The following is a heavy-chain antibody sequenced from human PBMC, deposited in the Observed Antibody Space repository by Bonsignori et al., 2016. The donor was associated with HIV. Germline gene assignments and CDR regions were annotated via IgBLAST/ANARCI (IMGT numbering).Heavy chain of an antibody. CDR2: IKQDGSEK. Sequence: GESLKISCAASGFTFSNYWMSWVRQAPGKGLEWVANIKQDGSEKYYVDSVKGRFTISRDNAKNSLYLQMNSLRAEDTAVYYCARGTTYYDFWSGYYSPHYFDYWGQGTLVTVSS. CDR1: GFTFSNYW. J-gene: IGHJ4*02. V-gene: IGHV3-7*04. CDR3: ARGTTYYDFWSGYYSPHYFDY. D-gene: IGHD3-3*01.